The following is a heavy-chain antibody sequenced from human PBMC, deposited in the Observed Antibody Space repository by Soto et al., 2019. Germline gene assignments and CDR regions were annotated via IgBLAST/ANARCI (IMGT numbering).Heavy chain of an antibody. V-gene: IGHV1-69*01. D-gene: IGHD3-10*01. Sequence: QVQLVQSGAEVKKPGSSVKVSCKASGGTFSSYAISWVRQAPGQGLGWMGGIIPIFGTANYAQKVQGRVTITADESTSTAYMELSSLRSEDTAVYYCARGAASVGEFYYFDYWGQGTLVTVSS. CDR2: IIPIFGTA. CDR3: ARGAASVGEFYYFDY. J-gene: IGHJ4*02. CDR1: GGTFSSYA.